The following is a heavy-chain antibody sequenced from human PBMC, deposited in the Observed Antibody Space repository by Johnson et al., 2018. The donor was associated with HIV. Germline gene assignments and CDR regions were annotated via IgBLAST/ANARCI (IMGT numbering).Heavy chain of an antibody. CDR2: IWYDGSNK. Sequence: QMQLVESGGGVVQPGRSLRLSCAASRFTFSSYAMHWVRQAPGKGLEWVAVIWYDGSNKYYADSVKGRFTISRDNSKNTLYLQMNSLRAEDTAVYFCAKDRMYDYGDYGGAFDIWGQGTMVTVSS. D-gene: IGHD4-17*01. J-gene: IGHJ3*02. V-gene: IGHV3-30*04. CDR3: AKDRMYDYGDYGGAFDI. CDR1: RFTFSSYA.